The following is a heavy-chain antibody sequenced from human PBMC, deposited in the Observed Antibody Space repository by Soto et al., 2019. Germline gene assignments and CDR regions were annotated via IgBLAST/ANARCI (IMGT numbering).Heavy chain of an antibody. Sequence: KQSPTLSLTCAISGDSVSSNSAAWNWIRQSPSRGLEWLGRTYYRSKWYNDYAVSVKSRITINPDTSKNQFSLQLNSVTPEDTAVYYCARALSLRCTNGVCYLFDYWGQGTLVTVSS. D-gene: IGHD2-8*01. J-gene: IGHJ4*02. CDR3: ARALSLRCTNGVCYLFDY. CDR2: TYYRSKWYN. V-gene: IGHV6-1*01. CDR1: GDSVSSNSAA.